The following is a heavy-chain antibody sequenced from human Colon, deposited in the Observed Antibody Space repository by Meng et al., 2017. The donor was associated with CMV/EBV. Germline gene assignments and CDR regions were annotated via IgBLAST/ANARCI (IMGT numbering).Heavy chain of an antibody. D-gene: IGHD6-19*01. CDR3: AKEQSIGIAVTGIFDF. J-gene: IGHJ4*02. V-gene: IGHV4-4*07. CDR1: GDSTSGFF. Sequence: QGRLPESGPGPVKPSEPLSLTCTVSGDSTSGFFWSWIRQPAGKGLEWIGRIYSSGSTFYNPSLESRVTMSIDTSKNQFSLRLASVTAADTAVYFCAKEQSIGIAVTGIFDFWGQGALVTVSS. CDR2: IYSSGST.